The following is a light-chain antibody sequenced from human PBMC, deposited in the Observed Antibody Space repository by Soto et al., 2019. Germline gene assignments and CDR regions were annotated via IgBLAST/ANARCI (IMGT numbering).Light chain of an antibody. V-gene: IGKV3-20*01. CDR3: QQYNNWPPGT. CDR1: QSVSSNF. CDR2: GAS. Sequence: EIVLTQSPGTLSLSPGERATLSCRASQSVSSNFLAWYQEKLGQAPRLLIYGASKRATGIPDRFSGSGSGTDFTLTISSLQSEDFAVYYCQQYNNWPPGTFGQGTKVDIK. J-gene: IGKJ1*01.